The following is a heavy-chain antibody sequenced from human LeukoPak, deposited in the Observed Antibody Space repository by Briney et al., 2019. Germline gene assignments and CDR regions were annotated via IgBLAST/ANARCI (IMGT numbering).Heavy chain of an antibody. Sequence: SETLSLTCAVYGGSFSGYYWTWIRQTPEKGLEWIGEMNPSGSTNYNPSLKSRVTISVDTSKNQFPLELSSVPAADTAVYYCARGRQDVTMIVVVMTAVSYYLDVWGKGTTVTVS. D-gene: IGHD3-22*01. J-gene: IGHJ6*03. CDR2: MNPSGST. V-gene: IGHV4-34*01. CDR1: GGSFSGYY. CDR3: ARGRQDVTMIVVVMTAVSYYLDV.